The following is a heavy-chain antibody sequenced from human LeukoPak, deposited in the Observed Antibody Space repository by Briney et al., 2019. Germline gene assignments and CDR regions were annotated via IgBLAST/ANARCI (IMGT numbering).Heavy chain of an antibody. CDR3: ARGHFYSSELVVDP. V-gene: IGHV4-59*08. CDR2: IYYSGTT. CDR1: GGSISSYY. Sequence: SETLSLTCTVSGGSISSYYWSWIRQPPGKGLEWIGYIYYSGTTNYNPSLKSRVTISVDTSKNQFSLKLSSVTAADTAVYYCARGHFYSSELVVDPWGQGTLVTVSS. D-gene: IGHD6-19*01. J-gene: IGHJ5*02.